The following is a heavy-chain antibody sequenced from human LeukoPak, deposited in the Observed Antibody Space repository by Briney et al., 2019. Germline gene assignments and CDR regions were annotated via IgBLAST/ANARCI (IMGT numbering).Heavy chain of an antibody. J-gene: IGHJ4*02. V-gene: IGHV3-7*01. CDR2: IKQDGSEK. D-gene: IGHD2/OR15-2a*01. Sequence: GSLRLSCAASGFTFSSYWMSWVRQAPGKGLEWVANIKQDGSEKYYVDSVKGRFTISRDDAKNSLYLQMNSLRAEDTAVYYCARDSRNIGQNFDYWGQGTLVTVSS. CDR1: GFTFSSYW. CDR3: ARDSRNIGQNFDY.